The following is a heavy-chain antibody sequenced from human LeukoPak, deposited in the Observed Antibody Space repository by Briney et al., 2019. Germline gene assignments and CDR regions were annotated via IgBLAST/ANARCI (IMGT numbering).Heavy chain of an antibody. J-gene: IGHJ4*02. CDR2: INHSGST. CDR1: GGSLSGYY. Sequence: SETLSLTCAVYGGSLSGYYWSWIRQPPGKGLEWIGEINHSGSTNYNPSLKSRVTISVDRSKNQFSLKLSSVTAADTAVYYCARQRIHPFDYWGQGTLVTVSS. D-gene: IGHD5-18*01. CDR3: ARQRIHPFDY. V-gene: IGHV4-34*01.